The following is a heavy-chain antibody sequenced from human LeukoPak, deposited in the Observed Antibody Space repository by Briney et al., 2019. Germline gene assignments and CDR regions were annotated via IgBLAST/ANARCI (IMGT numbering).Heavy chain of an antibody. CDR3: AKELLLPHFDY. J-gene: IGHJ4*02. D-gene: IGHD2-15*01. CDR2: IYSGGKT. CDR1: GFTFSSYG. Sequence: PGGTLRLSCAASGFTFSSYGMSWVRQAPGKGLEWVSFIYSGGKTHSSDSVKGRFTISRDNSKNTLYLQMSSLRAEDTAVYYCAKELLLPHFDYWGQGTLVTVSS. V-gene: IGHV3-23*01.